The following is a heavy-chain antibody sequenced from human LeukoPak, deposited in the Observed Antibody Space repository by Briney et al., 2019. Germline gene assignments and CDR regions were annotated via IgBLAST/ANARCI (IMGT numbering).Heavy chain of an antibody. D-gene: IGHD3-22*01. V-gene: IGHV1-2*02. J-gene: IGHJ3*02. CDR1: GYTFIGYY. Sequence: GASVKVSCKASGYTFIGYYMHWVRQAPGQGLEWMGWINPNSGGTNYAQKFQGGVTMTRDRSISTAYMELSSLRSEDTAVYYCASEGDSSGYGAFDIWGQGTMVTVSS. CDR3: ASEGDSSGYGAFDI. CDR2: INPNSGGT.